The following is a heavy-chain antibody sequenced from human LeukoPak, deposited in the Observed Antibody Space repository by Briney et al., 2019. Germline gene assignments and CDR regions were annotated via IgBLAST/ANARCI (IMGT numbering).Heavy chain of an antibody. V-gene: IGHV3-21*06. CDR1: GFTFSSYS. CDR2: ISSSSSYI. J-gene: IGHJ4*02. Sequence: GGSLRLSCAASGFTFSSYSMNWVRQAPGKGLEWVSSISSSSSYIYYADSVKGRFTISRDNAKNSLYLQMNSLRFEDTAVYYCVYWSGKYYVTGEIPANSWGQGTLVTVSS. D-gene: IGHD3-10*02. CDR3: VYWSGKYYVTGEIPANS.